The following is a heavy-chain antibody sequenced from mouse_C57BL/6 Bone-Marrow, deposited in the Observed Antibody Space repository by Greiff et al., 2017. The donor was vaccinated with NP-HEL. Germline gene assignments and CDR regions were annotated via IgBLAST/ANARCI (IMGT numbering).Heavy chain of an antibody. CDR1: GFSLTSYG. Sequence: VKLVESGPGLVAPSQSLSITCTVSGFSLTSYGVHWVRQPPGKGLEWLVVIWSDGSTTYNSAPKSSLSISKDNSKSQILLKMNSLQTDDTAMYCCARHSTITTVVTYAMDYWGQGTSVTVSS. CDR2: IWSDGST. CDR3: ARHSTITTVVTYAMDY. J-gene: IGHJ4*01. V-gene: IGHV2-6-1*01. D-gene: IGHD1-1*01.